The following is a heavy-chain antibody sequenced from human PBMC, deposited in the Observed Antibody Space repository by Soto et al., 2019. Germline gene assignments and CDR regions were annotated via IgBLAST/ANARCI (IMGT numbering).Heavy chain of an antibody. Sequence: QVQLQQWGAGLLKPSETLSLTCGVYGESFSVYYWSWIRQPPGKGLEWIGEINHSGSTNYNPSLKSRVTISVDPSKNHLSLKLSSVTAADTAVYYCAREKHPWVAVPVRQLKSTWWFDSWGQGTLVTVSS. CDR3: AREKHPWVAVPVRQLKSTWWFDS. CDR2: INHSGST. CDR1: GESFSVYY. J-gene: IGHJ5*01. D-gene: IGHD6-19*01. V-gene: IGHV4-34*01.